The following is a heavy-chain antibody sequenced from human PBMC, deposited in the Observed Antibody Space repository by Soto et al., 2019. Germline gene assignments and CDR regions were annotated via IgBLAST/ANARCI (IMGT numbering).Heavy chain of an antibody. CDR3: AGVPGSSTG. V-gene: IGHV1-8*01. CDR2: MNPNSGHT. J-gene: IGHJ4*02. D-gene: IGHD6-19*01. CDR1: GYTFTSYD. Sequence: QVQLVQSGAEVKKPGASVKVSCKASGYTFTSYDINWVRQATGQGLEWMGWMNPNSGHTGYAQKFQGRVTMTRDTSIYTAYMELSSLRPEEPAVYYCAGVPGSSTGWGQVTLVTVSS.